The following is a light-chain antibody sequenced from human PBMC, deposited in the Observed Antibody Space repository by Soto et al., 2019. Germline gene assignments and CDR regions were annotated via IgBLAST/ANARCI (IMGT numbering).Light chain of an antibody. CDR3: QKHGQWPIT. CDR1: QGITNR. J-gene: IGKJ5*01. V-gene: IGKV1D-12*01. Sequence: IQLTHSPSSVSTPAGDRGKLTCRASQGITNRLAWYQQKPGKAPKLLIYEASSLQSGVPSRISGSGSGTDFTLTISSLQPEDFATYYCQKHGQWPITCGQGQRREIK. CDR2: EAS.